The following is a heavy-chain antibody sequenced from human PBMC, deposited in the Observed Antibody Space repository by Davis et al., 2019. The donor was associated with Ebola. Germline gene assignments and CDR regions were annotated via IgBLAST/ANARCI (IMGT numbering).Heavy chain of an antibody. Sequence: PGGSLRLSCAASGFTFSNYGMHWVRQAPGKGLEWVAGIWYDGSKKYYTDSPKGRLTISRDNSKNTVYMEMNSLRAEDTAVYYCARDSYGMDVWGKGSTVTVSS. CDR3: ARDSYGMDV. V-gene: IGHV3-33*01. J-gene: IGHJ6*04. CDR2: IWYDGSKK. CDR1: GFTFSNYG.